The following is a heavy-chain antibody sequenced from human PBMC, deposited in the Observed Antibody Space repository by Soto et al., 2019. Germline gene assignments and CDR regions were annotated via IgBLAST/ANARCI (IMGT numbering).Heavy chain of an antibody. CDR3: AKYTSGWDFDH. D-gene: IGHD6-19*01. V-gene: IGHV3-23*01. J-gene: IGHJ4*02. CDR2: ITGSGAGT. Sequence: PGGSLRLSCAASGFTFSAYAMSWFRQAPVKGLEWVSAITGSGAGTYYADSVRGRFTISRDNSKNTLYLQMNSLRAEDTAVYYCAKYTSGWDFDHWGQGTLVTVSS. CDR1: GFTFSAYA.